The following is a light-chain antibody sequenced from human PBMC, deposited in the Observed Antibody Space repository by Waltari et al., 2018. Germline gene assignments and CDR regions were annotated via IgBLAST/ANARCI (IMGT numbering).Light chain of an antibody. Sequence: QSALTQPASVSGSPGQSITISCTGTSSDIGTYNYVSWYQQLPGKAPKMMIYEVNKRPSGVSYRFSGSKSGKTASLTISGLRAEDEADYYCSSHANTYNFAHVVFGGGTKLTVL. CDR2: EVN. CDR1: SSDIGTYNY. J-gene: IGLJ2*01. CDR3: SSHANTYNFAHVV. V-gene: IGLV2-23*02.